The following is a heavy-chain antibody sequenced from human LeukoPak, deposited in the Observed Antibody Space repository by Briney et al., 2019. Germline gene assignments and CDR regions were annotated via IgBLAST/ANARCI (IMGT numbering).Heavy chain of an antibody. CDR3: AGITMVRGVGAGDS. Sequence: GGSLRLSCAASGFTFSDYSMNWVRQAPGKGLEWVAVISYDGSNKYYADSVKGRFTISRDNSKNTLYLQMNSLRAEDTAVYYCAGITMVRGVGAGDSWGQGTLVTVSS. J-gene: IGHJ5*02. CDR1: GFTFSDYS. V-gene: IGHV3-30*03. D-gene: IGHD3-10*01. CDR2: ISYDGSNK.